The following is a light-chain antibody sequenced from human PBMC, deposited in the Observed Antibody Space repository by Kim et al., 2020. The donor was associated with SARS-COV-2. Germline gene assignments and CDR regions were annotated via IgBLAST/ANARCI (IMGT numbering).Light chain of an antibody. J-gene: IGLJ2*01. CDR1: SSDVGSYNL. Sequence: QSDLTQPASVSGSPGQSITISCTGTSSDVGSYNLVSWYQQHPGKAPKLMIYEVSKRPSGVSNRFSGSKSGNTASLTISGLQAEDEADYYCCSYAGSSTSVVFGGGTQLTVL. CDR3: CSYAGSSTSVV. V-gene: IGLV2-23*02. CDR2: EVS.